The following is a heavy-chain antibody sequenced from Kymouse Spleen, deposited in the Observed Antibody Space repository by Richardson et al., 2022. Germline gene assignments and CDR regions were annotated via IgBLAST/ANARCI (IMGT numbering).Heavy chain of an antibody. CDR3: TPYDILTGYYKGY. CDR1: GFTFSGSA. Sequence: EVQLVESGGGLVQPGGSLKLSCAASGFTFSGSAMHWVRQASGKGLEWVGRIRSKANSYATAYAASVKGRFTISRDDSKNTAYLQMNSLKTEDTAVYYCTPYDILTGYYKGYWGQGTLVTVSS. CDR2: IRSKANSYAT. J-gene: IGHJ4*02. D-gene: IGHD3-9*01. V-gene: IGHV3-73*02.